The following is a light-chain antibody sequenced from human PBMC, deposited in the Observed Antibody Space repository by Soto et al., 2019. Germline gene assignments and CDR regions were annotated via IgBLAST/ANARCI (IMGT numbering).Light chain of an antibody. Sequence: EIVMTQSPATLSVSPGEGATLSCRASQSVNNYLAWYQRKPGQVPRLLIYDASTRDTGIPARFSGSGAGTECTRTISRLEPEDVAVDYCHQYSNSPLTFGGGTKVDIK. CDR1: QSVNNY. V-gene: IGKV3D-15*02. J-gene: IGKJ4*01. CDR2: DAS. CDR3: HQYSNSPLT.